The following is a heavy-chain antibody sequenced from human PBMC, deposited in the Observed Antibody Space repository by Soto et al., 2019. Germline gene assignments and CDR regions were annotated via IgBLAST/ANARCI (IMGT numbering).Heavy chain of an antibody. Sequence: GASVKVSCKASGYTFTSYGISWLRQAPGQGLEWMGWISAYNGNTNYAQKLQGRVTMTTDTSTSTAYMELRSLRSDDTAVYYCAQFYFKDDSSYYYYGMDVWGQGTTVTVSS. D-gene: IGHD6-13*01. CDR3: AQFYFKDDSSYYYYGMDV. V-gene: IGHV1-18*01. CDR2: ISAYNGNT. J-gene: IGHJ6*02. CDR1: GYTFTSYG.